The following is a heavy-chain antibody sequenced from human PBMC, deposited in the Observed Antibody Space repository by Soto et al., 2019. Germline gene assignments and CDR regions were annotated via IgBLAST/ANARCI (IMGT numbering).Heavy chain of an antibody. CDR1: RGSIDNIYY. Sequence: PSETLSLTCAVSRGSIDNIYYWDWIRQPPGKGLEWIGTTYYNGNAYYNPSLKSRVTMSVDTSKNQFSLKLISVTAADTAVYYCARHFVAVVIKGWGYWGQGTLVTVSS. CDR3: ARHFVAVVIKGWGY. J-gene: IGHJ4*02. V-gene: IGHV4-39*01. D-gene: IGHD3-22*01. CDR2: TYYNGNA.